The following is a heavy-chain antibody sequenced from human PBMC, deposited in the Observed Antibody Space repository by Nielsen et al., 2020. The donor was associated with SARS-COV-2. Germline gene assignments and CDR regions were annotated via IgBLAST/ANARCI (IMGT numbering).Heavy chain of an antibody. V-gene: IGHV3-49*04. D-gene: IGHD3-10*01. CDR1: GFSFGDYS. Sequence: GGSLRLSCTASGFSFGDYSMTWVRQAPGKGLEWVGLIWSKAYGGTTEYAASVKGRFTISRDDSKSIAYLQMNSLKTEDTAVYYCTRVYYYGSGSLDYWGQGTLVTVSS. CDR2: IWSKAYGGTT. J-gene: IGHJ4*02. CDR3: TRVYYYGSGSLDY.